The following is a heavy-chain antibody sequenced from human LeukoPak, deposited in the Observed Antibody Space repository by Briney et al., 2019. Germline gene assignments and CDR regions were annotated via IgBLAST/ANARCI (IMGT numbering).Heavy chain of an antibody. D-gene: IGHD4/OR15-4a*01. J-gene: IGHJ2*01. Sequence: SETLSLTCTVSGGSVSSGTDYWSWIRQPPGKGLECIGYINYSGSTNYNPSLKSRVTISLDTSKNQLSLKLSSVTAADTAVYYCARQLTMVTFWYFDLWGRGTLVTVSS. CDR1: GGSVSSGTDY. CDR3: ARQLTMVTFWYFDL. V-gene: IGHV4-61*01. CDR2: INYSGST.